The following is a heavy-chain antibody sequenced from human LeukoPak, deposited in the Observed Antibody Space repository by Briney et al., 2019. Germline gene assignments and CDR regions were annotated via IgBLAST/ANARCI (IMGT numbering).Heavy chain of an antibody. CDR2: IYYSGNT. CDR3: ARRAADDAFDI. CDR1: RCSMSHYY. Sequence: PSETLSLTCTVSRCSMSHYYWSWLRQPPGKGLEWIGYIYYSGNTNYNPSLTSRVTISVDSIKNQYSLKLSSVTAADTAVYYCARRAADDAFDIWGQGTMVTVSS. V-gene: IGHV4-59*08. J-gene: IGHJ3*02.